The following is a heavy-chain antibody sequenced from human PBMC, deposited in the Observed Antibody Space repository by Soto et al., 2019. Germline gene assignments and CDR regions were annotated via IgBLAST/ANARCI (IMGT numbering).Heavy chain of an antibody. Sequence: QVQFVQSGAEVKKPGASVRLSCKPSGYTLPNYSIQWVRQAAGQGLQWLGWINPGTGYTESSQRFQGRLTLTMDNSATTFYFDLTSLSSEDTAVYFCTRDLNGGNPFDYWGQGTLVTVSS. J-gene: IGHJ4*02. D-gene: IGHD2-8*01. CDR1: GYTLPNYS. CDR2: INPGTGYT. CDR3: TRDLNGGNPFDY. V-gene: IGHV1-3*01.